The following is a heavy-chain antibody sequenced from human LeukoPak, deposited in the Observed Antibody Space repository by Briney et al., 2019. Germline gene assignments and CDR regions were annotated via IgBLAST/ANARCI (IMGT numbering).Heavy chain of an antibody. CDR1: GFTFSSYW. J-gene: IGHJ4*02. Sequence: GGSLRLSCAASGFTFSSYWMSWARQAPGKGLEWVANIKQDGSEKYYVDSVKGRFTISRDNAKNSLYLQMNSLRAEDTAVYYCARDSLTPTRRYGSGSYSGGPPGDWGQGTLVTVSS. D-gene: IGHD3-10*01. CDR2: IKQDGSEK. V-gene: IGHV3-7*01. CDR3: ARDSLTPTRRYGSGSYSGGPPGD.